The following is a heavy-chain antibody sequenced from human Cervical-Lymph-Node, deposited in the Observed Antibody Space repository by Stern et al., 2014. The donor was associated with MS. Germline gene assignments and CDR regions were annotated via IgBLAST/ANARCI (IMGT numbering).Heavy chain of an antibody. CDR2: IIPIFGAA. CDR1: GGTFSDSS. Sequence: VQLLESGAEVKKPGSSVKVSCKASGGTFSDSSISWVRQAPGQGLEWVGGIIPIFGAADYGERFQGRVTITADESTVTAYMELTSLTSEDTAVYYCARGAYCGGDCYWGWHDLWGQGTLVTVSS. D-gene: IGHD2-21*02. J-gene: IGHJ5*02. V-gene: IGHV1-69*01. CDR3: ARGAYCGGDCYWGWHDL.